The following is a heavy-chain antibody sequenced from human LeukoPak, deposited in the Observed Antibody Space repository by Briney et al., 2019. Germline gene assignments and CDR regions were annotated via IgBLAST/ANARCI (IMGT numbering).Heavy chain of an antibody. CDR2: IGSSGSFT. J-gene: IGHJ3*02. CDR3: ARAPMSYDSSGFGGAFDI. V-gene: IGHV3-11*06. D-gene: IGHD3-22*01. Sequence: PGGSLRLSCAASGFTFSDYYMSWIRQAPGKGLGWVSYIGSSGSFTNYADSVKGRFTISRDNSKNTMYLQMNSLRAEDTAMYYCARAPMSYDSSGFGGAFDIWGQGTMVTVSS. CDR1: GFTFSDYY.